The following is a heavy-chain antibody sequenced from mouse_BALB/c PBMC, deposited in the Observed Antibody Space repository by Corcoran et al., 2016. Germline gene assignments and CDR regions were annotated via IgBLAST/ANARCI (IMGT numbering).Heavy chain of an antibody. CDR1: GYTFTNYG. Sequence: QIQLVQSGPELKKPGETVKISCKASGYTFTNYGMNWVKQAPGKGLKWMGWINTYTGEPTYADDFKGRFAFSLETSASTAYLQINILKNEDMATYFCARGGYGNSMDYWGQGTSVTVSS. J-gene: IGHJ4*01. CDR2: INTYTGEP. CDR3: ARGGYGNSMDY. D-gene: IGHD2-1*01. V-gene: IGHV9-1*02.